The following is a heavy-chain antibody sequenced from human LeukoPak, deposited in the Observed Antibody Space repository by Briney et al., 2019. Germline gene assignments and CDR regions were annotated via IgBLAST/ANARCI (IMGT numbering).Heavy chain of an antibody. CDR1: GFIFSSFS. CDR2: ITADSDTI. D-gene: IGHD3-10*01. V-gene: IGHV3-48*01. Sequence: PGGSPRLSCAASGFIFSSFSMNWVRQAPGKGLEWISYITADSDTIHYADSVKGRFTISRDNAKNSLFLQMNSLRADDTAVYYCARAINYGRRISRSDSWGQGTLVTVSS. J-gene: IGHJ4*02. CDR3: ARAINYGRRISRSDS.